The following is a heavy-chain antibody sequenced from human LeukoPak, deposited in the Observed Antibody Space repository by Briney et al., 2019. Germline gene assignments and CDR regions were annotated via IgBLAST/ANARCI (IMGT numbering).Heavy chain of an antibody. CDR1: GGSISIGGYY. V-gene: IGHV4-31*03. CDR2: IFYNGNT. J-gene: IGHJ3*02. Sequence: SETLSLTCTVSGGSISIGGYYWSWIRQHPGKGLEWIGYIFYNGNTYYNPSLKSRLTISGDTSENQFSLKLSSVTAADTAVYYCVRNFDSYNAFDIWGQGTMVTVSS. D-gene: IGHD3-22*01. CDR3: VRNFDSYNAFDI.